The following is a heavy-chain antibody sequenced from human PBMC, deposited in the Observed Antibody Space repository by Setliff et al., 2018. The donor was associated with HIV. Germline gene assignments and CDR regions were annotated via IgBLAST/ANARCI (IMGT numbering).Heavy chain of an antibody. Sequence: RASVKVSCKASGYTFSSYGISWVRQAPGQGLEWMGWISAYNGNTNYAQKLQGRVTMTTDTSTSTAYMELRSLRSDDTAVYYCARGPNPPESTSWLWYWGQGTLVTVSS. D-gene: IGHD6-13*01. V-gene: IGHV1-18*01. CDR2: ISAYNGNT. J-gene: IGHJ4*02. CDR3: ARGPNPPESTSWLWY. CDR1: GYTFSSYG.